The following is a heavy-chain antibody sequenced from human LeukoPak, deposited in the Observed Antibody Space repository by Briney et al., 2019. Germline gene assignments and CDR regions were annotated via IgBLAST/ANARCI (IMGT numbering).Heavy chain of an antibody. CDR2: ISYDGSNK. V-gene: IGHV3-30-3*01. D-gene: IGHD6-6*01. CDR3: ARASYSSSSY. Sequence: GGSLRLSCAASGFTFDDYAMHWVRQAPGKGLEWVAVISYDGSNKYYADSVKGRFTISRDSSKNTLYLQMNSLRAEDTAVYYCARASYSSSSYWGQGTLVTVSS. J-gene: IGHJ4*02. CDR1: GFTFDDYA.